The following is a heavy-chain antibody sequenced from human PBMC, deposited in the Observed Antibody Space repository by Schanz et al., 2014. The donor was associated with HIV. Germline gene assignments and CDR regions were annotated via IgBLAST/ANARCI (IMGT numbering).Heavy chain of an antibody. CDR1: GFTFSAYS. D-gene: IGHD2-21*01. V-gene: IGHV3-23*04. J-gene: IGHJ4*02. Sequence: EEQLVESGGGLVKPGESLRLACAASGFTFSAYSMKWVRQAPGKGLEWVSAISGGSTYYADSVKGRFTISRDNSKNTLYLHMNNLRAEDTATYYCTREGNYYGGSVPGHWGQGALVSVSS. CDR2: ISGGST. CDR3: TREGNYYGGSVPGH.